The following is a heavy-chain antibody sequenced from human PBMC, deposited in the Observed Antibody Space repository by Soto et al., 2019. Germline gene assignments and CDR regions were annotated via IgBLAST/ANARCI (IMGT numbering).Heavy chain of an antibody. D-gene: IGHD6-25*01. Sequence: ASVKVSCKASGGTFSSYAISWVRQAPGQGLEWMGWIIPIFGTANYAQKFQGRVTITADESTSTAYMELSSLRSEDTAVYYCARSAAADPYSPYYYYGMDVWGQGTTVTVSS. CDR3: ARSAAADPYSPYYYYGMDV. CDR2: IIPIFGTA. CDR1: GGTFSSYA. J-gene: IGHJ6*02. V-gene: IGHV1-69*13.